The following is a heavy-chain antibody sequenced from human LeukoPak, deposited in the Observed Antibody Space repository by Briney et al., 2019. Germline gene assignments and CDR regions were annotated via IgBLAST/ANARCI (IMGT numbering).Heavy chain of an antibody. V-gene: IGHV3-30*18. CDR2: ISTDGSHK. CDR3: AKDGTSSWFGEAT. J-gene: IGHJ5*02. CDR1: GFTFSDYG. D-gene: IGHD6-13*01. Sequence: GGSLRLSCAASGFTFSDYGMQWVRQPPGKGLEWVALISTDGSHKDYADSVKGRFTLSRDNSKNTLYLQMNSLRAEDTAVYYCAKDGTSSWFGEATWGQGTLVTVSS.